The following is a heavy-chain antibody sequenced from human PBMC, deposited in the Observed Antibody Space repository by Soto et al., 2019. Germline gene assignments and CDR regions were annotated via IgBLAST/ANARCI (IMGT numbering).Heavy chain of an antibody. Sequence: QVQLVQSGAEVKKPGASVKVSCKASGYTFTGYYMHWVRQAPGQGLEWMGWINPNSGGTNYAQKFQGWVTMTRETSISTAYMELRRLRSDDTAVYYWARDRERIAAAGTALFYYGMDVWGQGTTVTVSS. J-gene: IGHJ6*02. CDR3: ARDRERIAAAGTALFYYGMDV. D-gene: IGHD6-13*01. V-gene: IGHV1-2*04. CDR2: INPNSGGT. CDR1: GYTFTGYY.